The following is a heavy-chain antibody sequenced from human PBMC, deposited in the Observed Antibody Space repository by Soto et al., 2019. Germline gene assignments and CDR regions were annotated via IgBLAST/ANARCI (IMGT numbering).Heavy chain of an antibody. Sequence: SETLSLTCTVSGGSISSSYYYWGWIRQPPGKGLEWIARIYYNGNTYYSSSLKSRVTISVDTSKNQFSLKLTSVTAADTAVYYCARDGGYGPGYFDSWGQGTLVTVSS. J-gene: IGHJ4*02. V-gene: IGHV4-39*07. CDR1: GGSISSSYYY. CDR3: ARDGGYGPGYFDS. D-gene: IGHD5-12*01. CDR2: IYYNGNT.